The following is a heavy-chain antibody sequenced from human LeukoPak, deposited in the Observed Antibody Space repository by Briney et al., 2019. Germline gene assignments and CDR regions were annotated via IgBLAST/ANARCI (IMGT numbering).Heavy chain of an antibody. J-gene: IGHJ4*02. V-gene: IGHV4-59*01. CDR3: ARRANWGFFDY. CDR2: IYYSGST. CDR1: GGSISSYY. Sequence: SETLSLTCTVSGGSISSYYWSWIRQPPGKGLEWIGYIYYSGSTNYDPSLKSRVTISLDTSKNQFSLKLSSVTAADTAVYYCARRANWGFFDYWGQGTLVTVSS. D-gene: IGHD7-27*01.